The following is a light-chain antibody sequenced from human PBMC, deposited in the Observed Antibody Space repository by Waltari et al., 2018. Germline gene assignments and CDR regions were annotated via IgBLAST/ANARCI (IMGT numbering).Light chain of an antibody. CDR3: QQRSNWLGT. CDR2: DAS. CDR1: QSVSSY. J-gene: IGKJ4*01. Sequence: EIVLTQSPATLSLSPGESATLSCRASQSVSSYLAWYQQKPGQAPRLLIYDASNRATGIPARFSGSGSGTDFTLTISSLEPEDFAVYYCQQRSNWLGTFGGGTKVEIK. V-gene: IGKV3-11*01.